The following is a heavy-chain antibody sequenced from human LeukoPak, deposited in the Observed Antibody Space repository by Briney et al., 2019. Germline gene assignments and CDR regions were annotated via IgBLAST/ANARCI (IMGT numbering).Heavy chain of an antibody. Sequence: GGSLRLSCAASGFTFSSYEMNWVRQAPGKGLEWASYISSSGSTIYYADSVKDRFTISRDNAKNSLYLQMNSLRAEDTAVYYCARDPSYYYMDVWGKGTTVTVSS. CDR1: GFTFSSYE. CDR3: ARDPSYYYMDV. J-gene: IGHJ6*03. CDR2: ISSSGSTI. V-gene: IGHV3-48*03.